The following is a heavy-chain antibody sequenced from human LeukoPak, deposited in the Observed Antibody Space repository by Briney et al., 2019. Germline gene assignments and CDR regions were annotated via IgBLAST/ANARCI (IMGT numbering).Heavy chain of an antibody. CDR3: ARELPPVVNYRFDH. V-gene: IGHV3-33*08. CDR2: IWYDGSNK. D-gene: IGHD1-7*01. J-gene: IGHJ5*02. Sequence: GGSLRLSCTASGFTFSSYAMNWVRQAPGKGLEWVAVIWYDGSNKYCADSVKGRFTISRDNSKNTLYLQINSLRAEDTAMYYCARELPPVVNYRFDHWGQGTLVTVSS. CDR1: GFTFSSYA.